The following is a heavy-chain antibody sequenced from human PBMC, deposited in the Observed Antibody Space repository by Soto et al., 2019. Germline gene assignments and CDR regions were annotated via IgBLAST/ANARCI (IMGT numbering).Heavy chain of an antibody. CDR1: GFTFSPYA. CDR3: ARISCSGSRCDVASGAGSRFDH. Sequence: EVQLLESGGDFVQPGGSLRLSCVASGFTFSPYAMAWVRQASGKGLEWVAAISGTGVYSYYADSVKGRFTISTDNYKNMVFLQMSSLRAADTAIYYCARISCSGSRCDVASGAGSRFDHWGQGTQVAVS. J-gene: IGHJ4*02. CDR2: ISGTGVYS. D-gene: IGHD2-15*01. V-gene: IGHV3-23*01.